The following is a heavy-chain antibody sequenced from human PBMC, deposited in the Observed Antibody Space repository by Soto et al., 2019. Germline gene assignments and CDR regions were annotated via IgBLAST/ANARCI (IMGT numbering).Heavy chain of an antibody. CDR3: AHRPGGVDFGSGIAARHFDY. D-gene: IGHD6-6*01. J-gene: IGHJ4*02. Sequence: SGPTLVNPTQTLTLTCTFSGFSLSTSGVGVGWIRQPPGKALEWLALIYWNDDKRYSPSLKSRLTITKDTSKNQVVLTMTNMEPVDTATYYCAHRPGGVDFGSGIAARHFDYWGQGTLVTVSS. CDR2: IYWNDDK. CDR1: GFSLSTSGVG. V-gene: IGHV2-5*01.